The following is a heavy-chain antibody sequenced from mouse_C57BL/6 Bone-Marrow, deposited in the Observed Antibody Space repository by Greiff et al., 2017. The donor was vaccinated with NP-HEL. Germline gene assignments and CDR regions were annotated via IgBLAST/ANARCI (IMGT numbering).Heavy chain of an antibody. CDR3: ARRGSSYDDY. CDR1: GYTFTSYW. D-gene: IGHD1-1*01. V-gene: IGHV1-55*01. CDR2: IYPGSGGT. J-gene: IGHJ2*01. Sequence: QVQLQQPGAELVKPGASVKMSCTASGYTFTSYWITWVKQRPGQGLEWIGDIYPGSGGTNYNAKFKSKATLTVDTSSSTAYLQLSSLTSEDSAVYYCARRGSSYDDYGGKGTTLAVSS.